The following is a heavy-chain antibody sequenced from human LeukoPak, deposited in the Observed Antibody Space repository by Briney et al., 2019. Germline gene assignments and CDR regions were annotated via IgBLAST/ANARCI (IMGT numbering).Heavy chain of an antibody. CDR1: GFTVSSNY. V-gene: IGHV3-66*01. D-gene: IGHD7-27*01. CDR3: ARYSRLGYFDY. CDR2: IYSGGST. Sequence: GGSLRLSCAASGFTVSSNYMSWVRQAPGKGLEWVSVIYSGGSTYYADSVKGRFTISRDNSKNTLYLQMNSLRAEDTAVYYCARYSRLGYFDYWGQGTLVTVYS. J-gene: IGHJ4*02.